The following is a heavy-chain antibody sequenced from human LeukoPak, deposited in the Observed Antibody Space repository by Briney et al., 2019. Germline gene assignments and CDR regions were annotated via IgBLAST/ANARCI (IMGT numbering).Heavy chain of an antibody. CDR2: IYYSGST. J-gene: IGHJ6*02. D-gene: IGHD5-12*01. CDR1: GGSISSYY. Sequence: SETLSLTCTVSGGSISSYYWSWIRQPPGKGLEWIGYIYYSGSTNYNPSLKSRVTISVDTSKNQFSLKLSSVTAADTAVYYCARYRATMNYYYGMDVWGQGTTVTVSS. V-gene: IGHV4-59*12. CDR3: ARYRATMNYYYGMDV.